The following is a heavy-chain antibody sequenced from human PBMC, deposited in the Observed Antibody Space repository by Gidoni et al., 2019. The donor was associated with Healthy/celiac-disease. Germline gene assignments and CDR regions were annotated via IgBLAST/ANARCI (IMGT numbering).Heavy chain of an antibody. Sequence: EVQLVESGGGLIQPGGSLRLSCEAAGFTVRSNYMSWVRQAPGKGLEWVSVIYSGGSTYYADSVKGRFTISRDNSKNTLYLQMNSLSAEDTAVYYCARALYDSSGAFDYWGQGTLVTVSS. CDR2: IYSGGST. J-gene: IGHJ4*02. CDR1: GFTVRSNY. CDR3: ARALYDSSGAFDY. V-gene: IGHV3-53*01. D-gene: IGHD3-22*01.